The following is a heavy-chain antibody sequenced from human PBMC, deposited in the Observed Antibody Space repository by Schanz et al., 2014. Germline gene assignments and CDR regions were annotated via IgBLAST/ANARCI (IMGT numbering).Heavy chain of an antibody. CDR1: GFMFSSYG. J-gene: IGHJ4*02. CDR3: ARDRRNADLDY. CDR2: ISDRGDTA. V-gene: IGHV3-23*01. Sequence: EVQLLESGGGVVQPGRSLRLSCAASGFMFSSYGMHWVRQAPGKGLEWVSLISDRGDTAYYADSVKGRFTISRDNSKNTLFLQMNSLRAEDTALYYCARDRRNADLDYWGQGTLVTVSA. D-gene: IGHD1-1*01.